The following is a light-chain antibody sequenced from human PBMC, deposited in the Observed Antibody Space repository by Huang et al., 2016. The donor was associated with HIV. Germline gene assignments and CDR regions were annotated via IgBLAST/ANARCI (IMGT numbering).Light chain of an antibody. Sequence: DIQMTQSPSSLSASVGDRVTITCRASQSISSYLNWYQQKPGKAPKLLIYAASRLQSGVPSRFSGSGSGTDFTLTISSLQPEDFATYYCQQSYNTPRVTFGGGTKVEIK. V-gene: IGKV1-39*01. CDR2: AAS. J-gene: IGKJ4*01. CDR3: QQSYNTPRVT. CDR1: QSISSY.